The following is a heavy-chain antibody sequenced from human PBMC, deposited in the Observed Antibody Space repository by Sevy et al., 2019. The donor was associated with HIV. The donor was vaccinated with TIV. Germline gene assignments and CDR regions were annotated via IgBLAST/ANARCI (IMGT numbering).Heavy chain of an antibody. J-gene: IGHJ6*02. CDR1: GFTFSTYN. CDR3: AREKTILEGRYGMDV. Sequence: GESLKISCATSGFTFSTYNMNWVRQAPGKGLEWVSSISSGSGFIFYADSVKGRFTISRDNAKNSQDLQMNSLRAEDAAVYYCAREKTILEGRYGMDVWGQGTTVTVSS. CDR2: ISSGSGFI. D-gene: IGHD3-3*01. V-gene: IGHV3-21*01.